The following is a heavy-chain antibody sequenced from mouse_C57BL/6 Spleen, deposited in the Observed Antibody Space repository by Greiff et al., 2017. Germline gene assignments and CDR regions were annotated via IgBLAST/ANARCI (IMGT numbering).Heavy chain of an antibody. D-gene: IGHD2-1*01. CDR1: GYAFSSYW. CDR2: IYPGDGDT. J-gene: IGHJ4*01. CDR3: ARCGNPYYAMDY. V-gene: IGHV1-80*01. Sequence: QVQLKQSGAELVKPGASVKISCKASGYAFSSYWMNWVKQRPGKGLEWIGQIYPGDGDTNYNGKFKGKATLTADKSSSTAYMQLSSLTSEDSAVYFCARCGNPYYAMDYWGQGTSVTVSS.